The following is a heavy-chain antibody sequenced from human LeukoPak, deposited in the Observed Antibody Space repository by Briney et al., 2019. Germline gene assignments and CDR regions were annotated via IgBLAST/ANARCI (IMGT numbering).Heavy chain of an antibody. CDR1: GGTFSSYA. V-gene: IGHV1-69*05. J-gene: IGHJ6*03. CDR3: ARGDVAAIRVMSGSNYYMDV. Sequence: GASVKVSCKASGGTFSSYAISWVRQAPGQGLEWMGGIIPIFGTANYAQKFQGRVTITTDESTSTAYMELSSLRSEDTAVYYCARGDVAAIRVMSGSNYYMDVWGNGTTVTVSS. D-gene: IGHD5-12*01. CDR2: IIPIFGTA.